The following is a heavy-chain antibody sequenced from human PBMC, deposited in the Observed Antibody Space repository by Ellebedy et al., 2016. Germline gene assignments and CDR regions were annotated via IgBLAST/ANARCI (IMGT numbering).Heavy chain of an antibody. CDR2: IYSGGTT. Sequence: GESLKISXVASGLNVSRNYMSWVRQAPGKGLEWVAIIYSGGTTYYADSVEGRFTISRDNSKSTVYLQMNSLTAEDMASYYCARDLAWRGMDVWGQGTTVTVSS. D-gene: IGHD2-21*01. CDR1: GLNVSRNY. V-gene: IGHV3-53*01. CDR3: ARDLAWRGMDV. J-gene: IGHJ6*02.